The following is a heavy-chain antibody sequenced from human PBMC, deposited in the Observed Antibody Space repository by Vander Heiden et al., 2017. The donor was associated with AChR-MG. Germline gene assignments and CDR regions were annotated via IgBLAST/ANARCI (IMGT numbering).Heavy chain of an antibody. CDR2: IIRIFGTA. Sequence: QVQLVQSGAEVKKPGSSVKVSCKASGGTFSSYAISWVRQAPGRGLGWMGGIIRIFGTANYEQKFQGRVTITADETTSTAYMELSSLRSEDAAVYYCARGIAARPGYYYYYYMDVWGKGTTVTVSS. CDR1: GGTFSSYA. J-gene: IGHJ6*03. V-gene: IGHV1-69*01. CDR3: ARGIAARPGYYYYYYMDV. D-gene: IGHD6-6*01.